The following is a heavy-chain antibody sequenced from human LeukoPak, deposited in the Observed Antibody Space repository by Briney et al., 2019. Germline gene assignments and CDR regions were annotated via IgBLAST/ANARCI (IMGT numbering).Heavy chain of an antibody. J-gene: IGHJ4*02. CDR2: ISYDGSNK. D-gene: IGHD3-22*01. CDR1: GFTFSSYA. CDR3: ARDISPPLDYYDSSGYYYKGIDY. Sequence: PGGSLRLSCAASGFTFSSYAMHWVRQAPGKGLEWVAVISYDGSNKYHADSVKGRFTISRDNSKNTLYLQMNSLRAEDTAVYYCARDISPPLDYYDSSGYYYKGIDYWGQGTLVTVSS. V-gene: IGHV3-30*01.